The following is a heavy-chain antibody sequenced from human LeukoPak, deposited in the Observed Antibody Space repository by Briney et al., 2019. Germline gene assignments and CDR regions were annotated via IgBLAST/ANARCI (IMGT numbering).Heavy chain of an antibody. D-gene: IGHD5-12*01. CDR2: IWHDGKNK. Sequence: GGSLRLSCAASGFTFSNYGMHWVRQAPGKGLEWVAVIWHDGKNKYYGDSVKGRFTISRDDSKNTLYLQMNSLRAEDTAVYYCARGRGSTAGLFDYWGQGTLVTVSS. J-gene: IGHJ4*02. CDR3: ARGRGSTAGLFDY. V-gene: IGHV3-33*01. CDR1: GFTFSNYG.